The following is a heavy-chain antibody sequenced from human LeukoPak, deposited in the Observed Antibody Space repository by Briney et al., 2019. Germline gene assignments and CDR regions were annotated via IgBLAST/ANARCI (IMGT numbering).Heavy chain of an antibody. CDR2: ISGSGGST. D-gene: IGHD3-3*01. V-gene: IGHV3-23*01. CDR3: AKEYYDFWSGYPHDY. Sequence: GGSLRLSCAASGFTFSSYAMSWVRQAPGKGLEWVSAISGSGGSTYYTDSVKGRFTISRDNSKNTLYLQMNSLRAEDTAVYYCAKEYYDFWSGYPHDYWGQGTLVTVSS. J-gene: IGHJ4*02. CDR1: GFTFSSYA.